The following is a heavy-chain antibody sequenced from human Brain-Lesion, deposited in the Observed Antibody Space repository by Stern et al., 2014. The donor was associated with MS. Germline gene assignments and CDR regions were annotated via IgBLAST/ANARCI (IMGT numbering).Heavy chain of an antibody. V-gene: IGHV3-7*01. D-gene: IGHD3-3*01. CDR1: GFTFCNYW. J-gene: IGHJ6*02. CDR3: ARVYNTIYGIVTQRGSGMDV. Sequence: EVQLVESGGGLVQPGGSLTISCTAAGFTFCNYWMTWVRQAPGKGLEWVANIKEAGTDKNYGDSAKGRITISRDNARNSLYLQMNSLRVEDTALYDCARVYNTIYGIVTQRGSGMDVWGQGTTVIVSS. CDR2: IKEAGTDK.